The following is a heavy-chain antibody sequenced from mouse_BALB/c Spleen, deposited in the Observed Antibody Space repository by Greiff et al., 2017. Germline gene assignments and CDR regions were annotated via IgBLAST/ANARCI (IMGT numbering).Heavy chain of an antibody. V-gene: IGHV14-3*02. Sequence: EVKLMESGAELVKPGASVKLSCTASGFNIKDTYMHWVKQRPEQGLEWIGRIDPANGNTKYDPKFQGKATITADTSSNTAYLQLSSLTSEDTAVYYCARWITTGGYYYAMDYWGQGTSVTVSS. J-gene: IGHJ4*01. CDR2: IDPANGNT. CDR1: GFNIKDTY. CDR3: ARWITTGGYYYAMDY. D-gene: IGHD2-4*01.